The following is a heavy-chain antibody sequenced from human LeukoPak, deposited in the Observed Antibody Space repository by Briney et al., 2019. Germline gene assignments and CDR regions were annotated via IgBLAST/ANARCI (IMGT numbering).Heavy chain of an antibody. Sequence: SETLSLTCTVSGGSISSHYWSWIRQPPGKGLEWLGYIYYTGSTNYNPSFKSRVTISLDTSKTQFSLKLTSVTAAGTAVYYCARQSGGGSYYYFDYWGQGTLVTVSS. V-gene: IGHV4-59*08. D-gene: IGHD1-26*01. CDR1: GGSISSHY. J-gene: IGHJ4*02. CDR3: ARQSGGGSYYYFDY. CDR2: IYYTGST.